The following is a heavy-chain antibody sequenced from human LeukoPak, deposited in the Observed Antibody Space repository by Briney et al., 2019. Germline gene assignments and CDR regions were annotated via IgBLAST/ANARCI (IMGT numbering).Heavy chain of an antibody. V-gene: IGHV4-34*01. CDR3: ARGPQYPWFDP. Sequence: SETLSLTCAVYGGSFSGYYWSWIRQPPGKGLGWIGEINHSGSTNYNPSLKSRVTISVDTSKNQFSLKLSSVTAADTAVYYCARGPQYPWFDPWGQGTLVTVSS. J-gene: IGHJ5*02. CDR1: GGSFSGYY. D-gene: IGHD2-2*01. CDR2: INHSGST.